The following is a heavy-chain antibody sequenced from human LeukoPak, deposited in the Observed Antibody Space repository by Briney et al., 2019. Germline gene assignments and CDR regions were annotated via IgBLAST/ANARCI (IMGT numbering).Heavy chain of an antibody. Sequence: GSLRLSCAASGFTVSSNYMNWVRQPPGKGLEWIGEIYHSGSTNYNPSLKSRVTISVDKSKNQFSLKLSSVTAADTAVYYCARDREVRGYYGSVMYWYFDLWGRGTLVTVSS. J-gene: IGHJ2*01. D-gene: IGHD3-10*01. CDR3: ARDREVRGYYGSVMYWYFDL. CDR1: GFTVSSNY. CDR2: IYHSGST. V-gene: IGHV4-4*02.